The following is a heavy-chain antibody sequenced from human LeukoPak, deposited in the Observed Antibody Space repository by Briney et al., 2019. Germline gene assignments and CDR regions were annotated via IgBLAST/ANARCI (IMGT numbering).Heavy chain of an antibody. Sequence: GGSLRLSCAASGSTFSDHYMSWIRQAPGKGLEWVSYISSSGSIIYYADSVKGRFTISRDNAKNSLYLQMDSLRAEDTAVYYCARDRVGGAVAGSAFDIWGQGTMATVSS. CDR1: GSTFSDHY. J-gene: IGHJ3*02. D-gene: IGHD6-19*01. CDR3: ARDRVGGAVAGSAFDI. V-gene: IGHV3-11*01. CDR2: ISSSGSII.